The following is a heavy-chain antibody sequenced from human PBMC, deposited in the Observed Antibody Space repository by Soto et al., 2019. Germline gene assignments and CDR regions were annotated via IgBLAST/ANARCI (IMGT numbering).Heavy chain of an antibody. V-gene: IGHV4-34*01. CDR1: GGSFSGYY. J-gene: IGHJ4*02. CDR3: ASGYDSDSDY. D-gene: IGHD5-12*01. CDR2: INHSGST. Sequence: SETLSLTCAVYGGSFSGYYWSWIRQPPGKGLEWIGEINHSGSTNYNPSLKSRVTISVDKSKNQFSLKLSSVTAADTAVYYCASGYDSDSDYWGQGTLVTVSS.